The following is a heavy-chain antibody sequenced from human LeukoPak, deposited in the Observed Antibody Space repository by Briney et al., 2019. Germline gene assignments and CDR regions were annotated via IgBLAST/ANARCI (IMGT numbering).Heavy chain of an antibody. V-gene: IGHV1-46*01. J-gene: IGHJ4*02. Sequence: ASVKVSFKASGYTFTSYYMHWVRQAPGQGLEWMGIINPSGGSTSYAQKFQGRVTMTRDTSTSTVYMELSSLRSEDTAVYYCARDRPTCSGGSCYSLVLFDYWGQGTLVTVSS. D-gene: IGHD2-15*01. CDR2: INPSGGST. CDR1: GYTFTSYY. CDR3: ARDRPTCSGGSCYSLVLFDY.